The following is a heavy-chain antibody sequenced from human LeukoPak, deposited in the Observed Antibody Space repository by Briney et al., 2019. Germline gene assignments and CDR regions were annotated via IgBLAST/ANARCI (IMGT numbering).Heavy chain of an antibody. CDR2: IRSKAYGGTT. Sequence: PGGSLRLSCAASGFTFSSYAMSWVRQAPGKGLEWVGFIRSKAYGGTTEYAASVKGRFTISRDDSKSIAYLQMNSLKTEDTAVYYCTRTETASYYDFWSGSYYYYYMDVWGKGTTVTVSS. D-gene: IGHD3-3*01. CDR1: GFTFSSYA. CDR3: TRTETASYYDFWSGSYYYYYMDV. J-gene: IGHJ6*03. V-gene: IGHV3-49*04.